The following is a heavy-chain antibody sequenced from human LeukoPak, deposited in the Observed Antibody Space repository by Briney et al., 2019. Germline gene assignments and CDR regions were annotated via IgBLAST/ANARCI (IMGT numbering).Heavy chain of an antibody. D-gene: IGHD2-2*01. CDR2: IYSSGSA. Sequence: SETLSLTCTVSGGSISSSSYYWGWIRQPAGKGLEWIGRIYSSGSANHNPFLQSRVTMSVDTSKNQFSLKLSSVTAADTAVYHCARQYCSSTICQSYFDYWGQGTLVTVSS. CDR1: GGSISSSSYY. V-gene: IGHV4-39*07. CDR3: ARQYCSSTICQSYFDY. J-gene: IGHJ4*02.